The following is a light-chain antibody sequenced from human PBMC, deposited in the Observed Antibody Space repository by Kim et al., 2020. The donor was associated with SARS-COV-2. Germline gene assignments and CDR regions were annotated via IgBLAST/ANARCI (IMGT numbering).Light chain of an antibody. CDR1: QSVGSS. CDR3: HQYNSWPPYT. CDR2: GAS. V-gene: IGKV3-15*01. Sequence: VSPGERATLSCRASQSVGSSLAWYQQKPGQAPRLLIYGASTRATGIPARFSGSGSGTEFTLTISNLQSEDFAVYYCHQYNSWPPYTFGQGTKLEI. J-gene: IGKJ2*01.